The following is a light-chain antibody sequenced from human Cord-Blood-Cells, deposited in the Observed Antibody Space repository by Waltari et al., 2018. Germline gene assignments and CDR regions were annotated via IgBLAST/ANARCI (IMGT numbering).Light chain of an antibody. CDR3: QDSYSTLT. Sequence: DIQMTQSPSSLSASVGDRVTITCRASQSTSSYLNWYQQTPGKDPKRLIYAASSLQRVVPSRLSGSGCGTDFILTINSLEPVGFAPYDCQDSYSTLTCGGGTKVGIK. V-gene: IGKV1-39*01. J-gene: IGKJ4*01. CDR2: AAS. CDR1: QSTSSY.